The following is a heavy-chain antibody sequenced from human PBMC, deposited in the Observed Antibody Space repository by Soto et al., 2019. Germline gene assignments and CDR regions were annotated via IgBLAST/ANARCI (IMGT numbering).Heavy chain of an antibody. CDR3: ARSKSKYYYGSGSYISSYGMDV. CDR2: IGTAGDP. Sequence: PGGSLRLSCAASGFTFSSYDMHWVRQATGKGLEWVSAIGTAGDPYYPGSVKGRFTISRENAKNSLYLQMNSLRAGDTAVYYCARSKSKYYYGSGSYISSYGMDVWGQGTTVTVSS. V-gene: IGHV3-13*05. CDR1: GFTFSSYD. J-gene: IGHJ6*02. D-gene: IGHD3-10*01.